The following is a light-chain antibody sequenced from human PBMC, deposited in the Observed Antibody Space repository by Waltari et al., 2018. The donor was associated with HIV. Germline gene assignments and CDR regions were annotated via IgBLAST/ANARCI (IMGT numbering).Light chain of an antibody. J-gene: IGKJ1*01. CDR1: QRIDTTS. CDR3: LQDYNLPGA. Sequence: VLTQSPGTLSVSPGERATLSCRASQRIDTTSLSWYQQKPGQAPRLVIYDASTRASGIPPRFSGSGSGTDFTLTISSLQPEDFASYYCLQDYNLPGAFGQGTRVEIK. CDR2: DAS. V-gene: IGKV3D-7*01.